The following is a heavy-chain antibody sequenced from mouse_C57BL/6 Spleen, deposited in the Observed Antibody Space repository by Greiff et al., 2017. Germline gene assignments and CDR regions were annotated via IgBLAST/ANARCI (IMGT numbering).Heavy chain of an antibody. CDR3: ASDGSYYFDY. D-gene: IGHD2-3*01. V-gene: IGHV1-74*01. Sequence: QVHVKQPGAELVKPGASVKVSCKASGYTFTSYWMHWVKQRPGPGLEWIGRIHPSDSDTNYNQKFKGKATLTVDKSSSTAYMQLSSLTSEDSAVYYCASDGSYYFDYWGQGTTLTVSS. CDR2: IHPSDSDT. J-gene: IGHJ2*01. CDR1: GYTFTSYW.